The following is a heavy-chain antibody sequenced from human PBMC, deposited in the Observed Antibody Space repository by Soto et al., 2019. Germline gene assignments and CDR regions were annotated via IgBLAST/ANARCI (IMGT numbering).Heavy chain of an antibody. V-gene: IGHV3-23*01. CDR3: LFQLLRRGYYYGMDV. CDR1: GFTFSSYA. CDR2: ISGSGGST. Sequence: EVQLLESGGGLVQPGGSLRLSCAASGFTFSSYAMSWVRQAPGKGLEWVSAISGSGGSTYYADSVKGRFTISRDNSKNTLYLQMNSLRAEDTAVYYCLFQLLRRGYYYGMDVWGQGTTVTGSS. J-gene: IGHJ6*02. D-gene: IGHD2-2*01.